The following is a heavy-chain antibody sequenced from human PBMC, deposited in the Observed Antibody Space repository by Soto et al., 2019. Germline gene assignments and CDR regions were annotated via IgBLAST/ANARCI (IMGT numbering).Heavy chain of an antibody. CDR1: GFSLSTSGVG. Sequence: QITLKESGPTLVKPTQTLTLTCTFSGFSLSTSGVGVGWIRQPPGKALEWLALIYWDDDKRYSPSLKSRLTITKDTSKNQVVLTMTNMDPVDTAIYYCAHRRSTYYYDSTFDPWGQGTLVTVSS. CDR3: AHRRSTYYYDSTFDP. J-gene: IGHJ5*02. D-gene: IGHD3-22*01. V-gene: IGHV2-5*02. CDR2: IYWDDDK.